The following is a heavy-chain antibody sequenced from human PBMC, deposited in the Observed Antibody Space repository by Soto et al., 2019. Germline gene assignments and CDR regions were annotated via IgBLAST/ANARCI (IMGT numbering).Heavy chain of an antibody. CDR2: ISASGGST. CDR1: VFSITSFA. V-gene: IGHV3-23*01. CDR3: AKVLSSGSYSGALEY. J-gene: IGHJ4*02. Sequence: PGWSLRLSCVASVFSITSFAMSWVRQAPGKGLEWASAISASGGSTYADSVKGRFTISRDNSKNTLYLQMNSLRVEDTAVYYCAKVLSSGSYSGALEYWGQGALVTVSS. D-gene: IGHD1-26*01.